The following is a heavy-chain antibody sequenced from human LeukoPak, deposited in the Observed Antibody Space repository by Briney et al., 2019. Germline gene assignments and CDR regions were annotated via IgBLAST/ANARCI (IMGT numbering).Heavy chain of an antibody. CDR2: IRSKANSYAT. D-gene: IGHD3-22*01. J-gene: IGHJ4*02. V-gene: IGHV3-73*01. Sequence: PGGSLRLSXAASGFTFSGSAMHWVRQASGKGLEWVGRIRSKANSYATAYAASVKGRFTISRDDSKNTAYLQMNSLKTEDTAVYYCTRPHHDSSGYPFDYWGQGTLVTVSS. CDR3: TRPHHDSSGYPFDY. CDR1: GFTFSGSA.